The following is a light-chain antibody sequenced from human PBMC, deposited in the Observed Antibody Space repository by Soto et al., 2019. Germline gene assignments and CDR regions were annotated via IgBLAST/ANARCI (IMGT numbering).Light chain of an antibody. V-gene: IGKV3-20*01. CDR3: QQYGSSPPLS. J-gene: IGKJ4*01. Sequence: EFVLTQSPGTLSLSPGERATLSCRASQSVGSNSLACYQQKLGQAPRLLIYGASTRATGIPDRFSGSASGTDFTLTISRLEPEDFAVYYCQQYGSSPPLSFGGGTKVEIK. CDR2: GAS. CDR1: QSVGSNS.